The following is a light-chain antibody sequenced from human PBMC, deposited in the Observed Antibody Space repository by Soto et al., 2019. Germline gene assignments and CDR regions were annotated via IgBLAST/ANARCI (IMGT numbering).Light chain of an antibody. V-gene: IGLV2-14*01. J-gene: IGLJ2*01. CDR1: SSDIGGFNR. CDR2: DVG. CDR3: SSYTSSSTLL. Sequence: QSVLTQPASVSGSPGQSITISCTGTSSDIGGFNRVSWYQQHPGKAPKLMIFDVGYRPSGVSNRFSASKSGHTASLTISGLQAEDEADYYCSSYTSSSTLLFGGGTKLTVL.